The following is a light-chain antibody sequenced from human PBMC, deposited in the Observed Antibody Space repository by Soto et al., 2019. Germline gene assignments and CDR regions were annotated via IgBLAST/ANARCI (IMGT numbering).Light chain of an antibody. J-gene: IGKJ5*01. V-gene: IGKV2D-29*02. CDR2: EVS. CDR1: QSLLHITGETF. Sequence: DVLITQPQLSLSVAPGQPASISCKSIQSLLHITGETFLFWYLQKPGQSPQLLIYEVSTRVSGVPDRFSGSGSGTDFTLEISRVETDDVGIYYCMQSTQLPPTFGQGTRLEI. CDR3: MQSTQLPPT.